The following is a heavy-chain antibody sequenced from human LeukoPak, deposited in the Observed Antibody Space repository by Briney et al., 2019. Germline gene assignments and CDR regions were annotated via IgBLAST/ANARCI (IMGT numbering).Heavy chain of an antibody. J-gene: IGHJ5*02. CDR3: ARECDCSGGSCYHNWFDP. CDR1: SGSISSGDYY. V-gene: IGHV4-30-4*01. CDR2: IYYSGST. D-gene: IGHD2-15*01. Sequence: PSQTLSLTCTVSSGSISSGDYYWSWIRQPPGKGLEWIGYIYYSGSTYYNPSLKSRVTISVDTSKNQFSLKLSSVTAADTAVYYCARECDCSGGSCYHNWFDPWGQGTLVTVSS.